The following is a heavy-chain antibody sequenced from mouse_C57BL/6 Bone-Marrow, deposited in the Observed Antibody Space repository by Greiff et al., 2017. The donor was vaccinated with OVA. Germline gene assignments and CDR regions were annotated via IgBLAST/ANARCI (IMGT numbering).Heavy chain of an antibody. Sequence: DVKLVESGGGLVKPGGSLKLSCAASGFTFSDYGMHWVRQAPEKGLEWVAYISSGSSTIYYADTVKGRFTISRDNAKNTLFLQMTSLRSEDTAMYYCARWSYYYGSSPFDYWGQGTTLTVSS. J-gene: IGHJ2*01. D-gene: IGHD1-1*01. V-gene: IGHV5-17*01. CDR2: ISSGSSTI. CDR1: GFTFSDYG. CDR3: ARWSYYYGSSPFDY.